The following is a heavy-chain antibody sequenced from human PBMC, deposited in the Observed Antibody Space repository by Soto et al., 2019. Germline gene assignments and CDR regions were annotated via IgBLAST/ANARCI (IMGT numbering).Heavy chain of an antibody. D-gene: IGHD2-15*01. V-gene: IGHV1-69*01. Sequence: QVQLVQSGAEVKKTGSSVKVSCKASGGTFSSYAISWVRQAPGQRLEWMGGIIPIFGTANYAQKFQGRVTITADESTSTAYMELSSLRSEDTAVYYCARGVAIKDGYYYYGMDVWGQGTTVTVSS. CDR2: IIPIFGTA. CDR3: ARGVAIKDGYYYYGMDV. CDR1: GGTFSSYA. J-gene: IGHJ6*02.